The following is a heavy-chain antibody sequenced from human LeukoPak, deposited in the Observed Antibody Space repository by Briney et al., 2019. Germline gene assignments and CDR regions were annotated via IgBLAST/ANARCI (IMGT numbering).Heavy chain of an antibody. J-gene: IGHJ5*02. CDR1: GYSFTSYW. CDR2: IYPGDSDT. Sequence: GESLKISCKGSGYSFTSYWIGWVRQMPGKGLEWMGIIYPGDSDTRYSPSFQGQVTISADKSISTAYLQWSSLKASDTAMYYCARPQYDFWSGYLNYWFDPWGQGTLDTVSS. V-gene: IGHV5-51*01. CDR3: ARPQYDFWSGYLNYWFDP. D-gene: IGHD3-3*01.